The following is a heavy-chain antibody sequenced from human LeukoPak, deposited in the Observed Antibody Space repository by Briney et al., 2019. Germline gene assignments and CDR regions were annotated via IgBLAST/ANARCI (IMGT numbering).Heavy chain of an antibody. J-gene: IGHJ5*02. CDR1: GGSFSGYY. CDR2: INHSGST. CDR3: ARMGWYYDNSGYPLPGFDP. D-gene: IGHD3-22*01. Sequence: PSETLSLTCAVYGGSFSGYYWSWIRQPPGKGLEWIGEINHSGSTNYNPSLKSRVTISVDTSKNQFSLKLSSVTAADTAVYYCARMGWYYDNSGYPLPGFDPWGQGTLVTVSS. V-gene: IGHV4-34*01.